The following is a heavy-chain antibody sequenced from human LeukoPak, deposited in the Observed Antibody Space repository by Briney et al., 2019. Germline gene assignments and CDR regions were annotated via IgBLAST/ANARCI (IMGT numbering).Heavy chain of an antibody. CDR1: GGSIDSTNW. J-gene: IGHJ4*02. CDR3: ARSHDHLWGNYPDY. D-gene: IGHD3-16*02. CDR2: IHHDGRI. Sequence: SETLSLTCDVSGGSIDSTNWWNWVRQPPGKGLEWIGEIHHDGRINYNPSPKSRVTLSVDKSKNQFSLRLNSVTAADTAMYYCARSHDHLWGNYPDYWGQGTLVTVSS. V-gene: IGHV4/OR15-8*01.